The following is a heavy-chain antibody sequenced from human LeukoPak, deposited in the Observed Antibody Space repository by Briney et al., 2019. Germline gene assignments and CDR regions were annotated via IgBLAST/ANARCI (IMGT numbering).Heavy chain of an antibody. D-gene: IGHD4-17*01. CDR2: ISSSGSTK. CDR3: AREGGTTAMSDYADLDY. CDR1: GFTFSSYE. V-gene: IGHV3-48*03. J-gene: IGHJ4*02. Sequence: GGSLRLSCAASGFTFSSYEMNWVRQAPGKGLEWLSYISSSGSTKYYADSVKGRFTISRDNAKNSLYLQMNSLRAEDTAVYYCAREGGTTAMSDYADLDYWGQGTLVTVSS.